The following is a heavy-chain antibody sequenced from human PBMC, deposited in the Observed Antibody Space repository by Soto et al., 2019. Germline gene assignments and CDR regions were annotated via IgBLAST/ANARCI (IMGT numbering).Heavy chain of an antibody. D-gene: IGHD4-17*01. CDR2: IYYNENT. CDR1: GHSVTSGAYY. J-gene: IGHJ3*01. Sequence: TPCPKCTFSGHSVTSGAYYWTWVHQKQGKGLEWIGYIYYNENTYFSPPLKSRITISIDTSKNQFSLKLSSVTAADTAMYYCARARLRAVYACDFWGPGTMVT. V-gene: IGHV4-31*03. CDR3: ARARLRAVYACDF.